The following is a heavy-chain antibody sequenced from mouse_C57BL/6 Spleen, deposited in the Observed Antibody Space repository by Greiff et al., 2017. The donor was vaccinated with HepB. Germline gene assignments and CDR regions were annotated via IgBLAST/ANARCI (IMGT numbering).Heavy chain of an antibody. CDR1: GFTFSDYG. D-gene: IGHD4-1*01. CDR2: ISSGSSTI. CDR3: ARPWDGAWFAY. Sequence: VHLVESGGGLVKPGGSLKLSCAASGFTFSDYGMHWVRQAPEKGLEWVAYISSGSSTIYYADTVKGRFTISRDNAKNTLFLQMTSLRSEDTAMYYCARPWDGAWFAYWGQGTLVTVSA. J-gene: IGHJ3*01. V-gene: IGHV5-17*01.